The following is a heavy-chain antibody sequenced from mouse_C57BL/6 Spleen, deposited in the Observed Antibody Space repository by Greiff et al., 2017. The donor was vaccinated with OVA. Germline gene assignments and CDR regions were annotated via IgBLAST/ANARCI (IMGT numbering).Heavy chain of an antibody. J-gene: IGHJ2*01. V-gene: IGHV1-63*01. Sequence: LQESGAELVRPGTSVKMSCKASGYTFTNYWIGWAKQRPGHGLEWIGDIYPGGGYTNYNEKFKGKATLTADKSSSTAYMQFSSLTSEDSAIYYCAREGNGLLYYFDYWGQGTTLTVSS. CDR2: IYPGGGYT. D-gene: IGHD1-1*01. CDR1: GYTFTNYW. CDR3: AREGNGLLYYFDY.